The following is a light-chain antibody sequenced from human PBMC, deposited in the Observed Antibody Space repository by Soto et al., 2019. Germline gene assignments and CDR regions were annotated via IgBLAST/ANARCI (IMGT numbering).Light chain of an antibody. CDR3: QQDNNWAPWT. Sequence: EIVMTQSPSTLSVSPGERATLSCRASQSVSSNLAWYQQKPGQAPRLLIYGASTRATGIPARFSGSGSGTEVSLTISSRHSEDFSVYYCQQDNNWAPWTFGRGTKVDIK. CDR1: QSVSSN. J-gene: IGKJ1*01. V-gene: IGKV3-15*01. CDR2: GAS.